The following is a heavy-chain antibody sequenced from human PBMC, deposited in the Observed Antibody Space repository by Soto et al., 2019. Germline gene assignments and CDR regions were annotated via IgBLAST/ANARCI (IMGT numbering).Heavy chain of an antibody. CDR2: IYYSGST. Sequence: PSETLSLTCTVSGGSISSYYWSCIRQPPGKGLEWIGYIYYSGSTNYNPSLKSRVTISVDTSKNQFSLKLSSVTAADTAVYYCAMFDLYYFEYWGQGTLVTVSS. CDR3: AMFDLYYFEY. V-gene: IGHV4-59*08. D-gene: IGHD3-10*02. CDR1: GGSISSYY. J-gene: IGHJ4*02.